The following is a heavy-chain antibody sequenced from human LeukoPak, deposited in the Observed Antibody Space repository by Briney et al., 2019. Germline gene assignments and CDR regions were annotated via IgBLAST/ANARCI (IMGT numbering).Heavy chain of an antibody. CDR2: IFYSGST. D-gene: IGHD1-1*01. CDR3: TRHGDRGETTKGFDP. Sequence: SETLSLTCTVSGGSVSSNNYYCDWVRQPPGKGLERIGSIFYSGSTYYNPSLKSRVTISVDTSKNRFSLKLSSVTAADTAVYYCTRHGDRGETTKGFDPWGQGTLVTVSS. V-gene: IGHV4-39*01. CDR1: GGSVSSNNYY. J-gene: IGHJ5*02.